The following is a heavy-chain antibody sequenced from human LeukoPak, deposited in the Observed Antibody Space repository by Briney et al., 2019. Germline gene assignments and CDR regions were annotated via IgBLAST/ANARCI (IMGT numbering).Heavy chain of an antibody. CDR2: VGTNEDT. CDR3: ARVWRGIASPYHGMDV. V-gene: IGHV3-13*01. J-gene: IGHJ6*02. Sequence: PGGSLRLSCVASGFSFSTHDMYWVRQAAGRGPEWVSAVGTNEDTYYLASVKGRFTVSRENGKNSSYLLMNSLRVEDTAVYYCARVWRGIASPYHGMDVWGQGTAVTVSS. D-gene: IGHD6-13*01. CDR1: GFSFSTHD.